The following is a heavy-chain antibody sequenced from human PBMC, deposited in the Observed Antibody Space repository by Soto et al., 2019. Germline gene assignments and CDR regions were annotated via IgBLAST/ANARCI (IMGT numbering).Heavy chain of an antibody. V-gene: IGHV3-48*01. D-gene: IGHD6-25*01. Sequence: GGSLRLSCAAPGFTFSSYSMNWVRQAPGKGLEWVSYISSSGTTMYYADSVKGRFTISRDSAKNSLSLQMNSLRAEDTAVYYCARGAETGYSGVDYWGQGTLVTVSS. CDR2: ISSSGTTM. CDR3: ARGAETGYSGVDY. J-gene: IGHJ4*02. CDR1: GFTFSSYS.